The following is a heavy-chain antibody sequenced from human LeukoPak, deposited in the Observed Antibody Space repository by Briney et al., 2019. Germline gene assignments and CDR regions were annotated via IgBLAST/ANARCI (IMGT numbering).Heavy chain of an antibody. CDR1: GYSISSDFY. CDR2: IFHSGST. CDR3: ASQAPNYDFWSGYSPFDY. Sequence: TSETLSLTCTVSGYSISSDFYWGWIRQSPGKGLEWIGSIFHSGSTYNNPSLKSRVTISVDTSKNQFSLKLSSVTAADTAVYYCASQAPNYDFWSGYSPFDYWGQGTLVTVSS. J-gene: IGHJ4*02. V-gene: IGHV4-38-2*02. D-gene: IGHD3-3*01.